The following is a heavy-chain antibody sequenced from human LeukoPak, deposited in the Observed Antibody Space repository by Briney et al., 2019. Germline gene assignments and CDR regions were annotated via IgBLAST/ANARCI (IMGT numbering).Heavy chain of an antibody. J-gene: IGHJ4*02. Sequence: PGGSLRLSCAASGFTFSSYGMHWVRQAPGKGLEWVAFIRYDGSNKYYADSVKGRFTISRDNSKNTLYLQMNSLRAEDTAVYYCAKEIRGYSYGRFDYWGQGTLVTVSS. CDR1: GFTFSSYG. CDR3: AKEIRGYSYGRFDY. V-gene: IGHV3-30*02. CDR2: IRYDGSNK. D-gene: IGHD5-18*01.